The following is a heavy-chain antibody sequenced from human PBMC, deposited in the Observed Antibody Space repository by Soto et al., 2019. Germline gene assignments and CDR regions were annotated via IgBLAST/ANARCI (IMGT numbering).Heavy chain of an antibody. J-gene: IGHJ4*02. D-gene: IGHD3-10*01. CDR2: IKNRANGGTT. V-gene: IGHV3-15*02. CDR3: STDVPWSYGALAY. CDR1: GLSFPDAW. Sequence: EVQLVESGGALVEPGGSLRLSCSASGLSFPDAWMTWVRQAPGKGLEWVGRIKNRANGGTTDFAAPVKGRFTISRDDSKNTLYLQMNSLKTEDTAVYYCSTDVPWSYGALAYWGQGILVTVSS.